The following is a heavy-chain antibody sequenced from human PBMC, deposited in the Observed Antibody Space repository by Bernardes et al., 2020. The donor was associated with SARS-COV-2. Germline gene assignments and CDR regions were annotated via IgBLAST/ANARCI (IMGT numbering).Heavy chain of an antibody. CDR2: ISSRSSTI. V-gene: IGHV3-48*03. Sequence: VGSLILSCLASGFTFNNYEMDWVRQAPGKGLECISHISSRSSTIYYADSVKGRFTISRDNAKNSLYLQMNSLRVEDTAVYYCARENNGDYVDYWGQGTRVTVSS. J-gene: IGHJ4*02. CDR1: GFTFNNYE. D-gene: IGHD4-17*01. CDR3: ARENNGDYVDY.